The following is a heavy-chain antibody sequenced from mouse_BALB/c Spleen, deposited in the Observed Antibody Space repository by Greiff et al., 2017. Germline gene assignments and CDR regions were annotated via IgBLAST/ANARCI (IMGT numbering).Heavy chain of an antibody. CDR2: IYPGDGDT. Sequence: QVQLQQSGPELVKPGASVKISCKASGYAFSSSWMNWVKQRPGQGLEWIGRIYPGDGDTNYNGKFKGKATLTADKSSSTAYMQLSSLTSVDSAVYFCARSARERGPDYWGQGTTLTVSS. CDR1: GYAFSSSW. J-gene: IGHJ2*01. V-gene: IGHV1-82*01. CDR3: ARSARERGPDY. D-gene: IGHD3-1*01.